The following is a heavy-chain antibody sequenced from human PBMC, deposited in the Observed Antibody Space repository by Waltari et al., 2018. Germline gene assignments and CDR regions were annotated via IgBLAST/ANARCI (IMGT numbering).Heavy chain of an antibody. D-gene: IGHD6-6*01. CDR1: GFKFGDYS. CDR3: AKYANPSSYLDY. Sequence: QVQLVQSGGGVVQPGTSLRLSCVASGFKFGDYSVHWVRQAPGKGLEWVAAITYNGREKYYADSVKGRFTISRDNSKKTLDLQMNDLRVEDTAIYYCAKYANPSSYLDYWGQGTLVTVSS. V-gene: IGHV3-30*18. J-gene: IGHJ4*02. CDR2: ITYNGREK.